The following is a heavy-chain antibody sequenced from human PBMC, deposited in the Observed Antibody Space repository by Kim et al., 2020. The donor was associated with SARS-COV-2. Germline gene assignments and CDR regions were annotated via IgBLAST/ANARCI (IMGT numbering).Heavy chain of an antibody. CDR3: ARIAPGIAAATYGMDV. D-gene: IGHD6-13*01. V-gene: IGHV4-34*01. Sequence: SETLSLTCAVYGGSFSGYYWIWIRQPPGKGLEWIGEINHSGSTNYNPSLKSRVTISVDTSKNQFSLKLSSVTAADTAVYYCARIAPGIAAATYGMDVWGQGTTVTVSS. J-gene: IGHJ6*02. CDR1: GGSFSGYY. CDR2: INHSGST.